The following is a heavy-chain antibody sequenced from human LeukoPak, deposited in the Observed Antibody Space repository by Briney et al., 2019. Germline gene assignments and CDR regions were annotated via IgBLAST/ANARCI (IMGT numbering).Heavy chain of an antibody. Sequence: GGSLRLSCAASGFTFSDYYMSWIRQAPGKGLEWVSYISSSGSTIYYADSVKGRFTISRGNAKNSLYLQMNSLRAEDTAVYYCARTDSSGYHSDYFDYWGQGTLVTVSS. D-gene: IGHD3-22*01. CDR1: GFTFSDYY. CDR3: ARTDSSGYHSDYFDY. V-gene: IGHV3-11*01. CDR2: ISSSGSTI. J-gene: IGHJ4*02.